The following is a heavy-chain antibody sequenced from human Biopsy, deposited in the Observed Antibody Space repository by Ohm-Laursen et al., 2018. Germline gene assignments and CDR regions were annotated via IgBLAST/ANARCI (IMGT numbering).Heavy chain of an antibody. J-gene: IGHJ2*01. CDR1: GDSISSYY. V-gene: IGHV4-59*01. D-gene: IGHD3-22*01. CDR3: ARDRGYYSDRTVPGYFDL. CDR2: VYYTGST. Sequence: TLSLTCAVSGDSISSYYWSWIRQPPGKGLQWIGYVYYTGSTDYNPSLQSRVTISVDTSKNHFSLRLRSVTPTDTAIYYCARDRGYYSDRTVPGYFDLWGRGTLVTVSS.